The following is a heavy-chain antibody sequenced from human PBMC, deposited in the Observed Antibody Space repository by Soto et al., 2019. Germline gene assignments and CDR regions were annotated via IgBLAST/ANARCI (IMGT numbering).Heavy chain of an antibody. Sequence: QVQLQESGPGLVKPSETLSLTCTVSGGSFKSGSYSWSWIRQPPGKGLEWIGYVYHTGRTSYNPSLKSRVSLSMDTSKNQFSLNLDSVTAADTAVYFCARDFAYFDSWGQGTLVTVSS. CDR1: GGSFKSGSYS. D-gene: IGHD3-3*01. J-gene: IGHJ4*02. CDR3: ARDFAYFDS. CDR2: VYHTGRT. V-gene: IGHV4-61*01.